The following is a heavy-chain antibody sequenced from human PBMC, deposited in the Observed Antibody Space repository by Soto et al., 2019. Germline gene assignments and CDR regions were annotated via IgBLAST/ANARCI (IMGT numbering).Heavy chain of an antibody. D-gene: IGHD4-17*01. CDR1: GGSISSGGYY. V-gene: IGHV4-31*03. CDR3: ARSPTVSTYYFDY. CDR2: IYYSGST. Sequence: SETLSLTCTVSGGSISSGGYYWSWIRQHPGKGLEWIGYIYYSGSTYYNPSLKSRVTISVDTSKNQFSLKLSSVTAADTAVYYCARSPTVSTYYFDYWGQGTLVTVSS. J-gene: IGHJ4*02.